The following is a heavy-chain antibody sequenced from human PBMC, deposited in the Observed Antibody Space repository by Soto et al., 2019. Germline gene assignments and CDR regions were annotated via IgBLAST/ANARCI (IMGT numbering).Heavy chain of an antibody. D-gene: IGHD3-10*01. CDR1: GGTFSSYA. J-gene: IGHJ6*02. V-gene: IGHV1-69*01. Sequence: QVQLVQSGAEVKKPGSSVKVSCKASGGTFSSYAISWVRQAPGQGLEWMGGIIPIFGTANYAQKFQGRVTITADESTSTAYMELSSLRSEDTAVYYCARARGFDDARDYYYYGMDVWGQGATVTVSS. CDR2: IIPIFGTA. CDR3: ARARGFDDARDYYYYGMDV.